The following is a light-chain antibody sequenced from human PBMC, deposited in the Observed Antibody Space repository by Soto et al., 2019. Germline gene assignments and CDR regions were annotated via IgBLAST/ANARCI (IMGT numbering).Light chain of an antibody. J-gene: IGKJ1*01. V-gene: IGKV3-15*01. Sequence: EIMMTQSPSTLSVSTGESATLSCRASQSVSSNLAWHQQKPGQAPRILMYGASTRATGIPGRFSGSGSGTEFTLTISSLQFEDFAVYYCHQYKNWPRTFGQGTKVDIK. CDR1: QSVSSN. CDR2: GAS. CDR3: HQYKNWPRT.